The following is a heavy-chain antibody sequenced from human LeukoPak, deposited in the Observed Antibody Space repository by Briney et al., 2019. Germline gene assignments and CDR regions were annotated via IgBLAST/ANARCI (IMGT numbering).Heavy chain of an antibody. CDR1: GGTFSSYV. CDR3: ARAGSGFDAFDI. J-gene: IGHJ3*02. D-gene: IGHD3-10*01. V-gene: IGHV1-69*05. Sequence: ASVKVSCKASGGTFSSYVLSWVRQALGQGLEWMGGIIPIFGTANYAQKFQGRVPITTDESTSTAYMELSSLTSEDTAVYYCARAGSGFDAFDIWGQGTMVTVSS. CDR2: IIPIFGTA.